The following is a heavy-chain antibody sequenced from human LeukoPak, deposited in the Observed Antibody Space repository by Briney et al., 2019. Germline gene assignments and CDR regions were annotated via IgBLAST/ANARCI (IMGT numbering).Heavy chain of an antibody. V-gene: IGHV3-23*01. CDR1: GFTIDNFY. J-gene: IGHJ4*02. D-gene: IGHD3-10*01. Sequence: GGSLRLSCTASGFTIDNFYMSWVRQAPGKGLEWVSAISGSGGSTYYADSVKGRFTISRDNSKNTLYLQMNSLRAEDTAVYYCAKLPMVRGVITYFDYWGQGTLVTVSS. CDR2: ISGSGGST. CDR3: AKLPMVRGVITYFDY.